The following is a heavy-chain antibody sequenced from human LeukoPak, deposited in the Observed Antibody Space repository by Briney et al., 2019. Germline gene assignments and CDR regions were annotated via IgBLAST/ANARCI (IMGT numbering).Heavy chain of an antibody. CDR1: GGSINSYY. CDR3: ARDLAYSSSPLDY. Sequence: SETLSLTCTVSGGSINSYYWSWIRQPPGKGLEWIGVIDQSGSATYSPSLKSRVTISLDMSKNQFSLKLTSVTAADTAVYYCARDLAYSSSPLDYWGQGTLVAVSP. V-gene: IGHV4-59*12. J-gene: IGHJ4*02. D-gene: IGHD6-6*01. CDR2: IDQSGSA.